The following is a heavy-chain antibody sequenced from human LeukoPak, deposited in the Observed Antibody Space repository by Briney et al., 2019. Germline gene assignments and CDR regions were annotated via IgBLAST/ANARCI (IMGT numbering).Heavy chain of an antibody. J-gene: IGHJ4*02. CDR3: ARGEGSSARDYYFDY. Sequence: PGGALRLSCAAPGFTFSDYYMSWIRPAPGKGLGWVSYISSSSSYTNYADSVKGRFTISRDNAKNSLYLQMNSLRAEDTAVYYCARGEGSSARDYYFDYWGQGTLVTVSS. CDR1: GFTFSDYY. D-gene: IGHD6-6*01. V-gene: IGHV3-11*06. CDR2: ISSSSSYT.